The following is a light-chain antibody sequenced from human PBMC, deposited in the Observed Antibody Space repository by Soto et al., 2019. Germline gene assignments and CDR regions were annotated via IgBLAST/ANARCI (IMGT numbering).Light chain of an antibody. V-gene: IGLV1-51*01. CDR2: DDN. CDR1: SXNIGGNS. CDR3: GSWDSSLSAYV. Sequence: QSVLTQPPSVSAAPGQKITISCSGSSXNIGGNSVSWYQQLPGTAPKLLIYDDNKRPSGIPDRFSGSESGTSATLGITGFQTGDEADYYCGSWDSSLSAYVFGTGTKVTVL. J-gene: IGLJ1*01.